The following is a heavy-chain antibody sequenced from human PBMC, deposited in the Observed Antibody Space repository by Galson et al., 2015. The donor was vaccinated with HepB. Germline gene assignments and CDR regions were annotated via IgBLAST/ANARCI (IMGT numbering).Heavy chain of an antibody. V-gene: IGHV3-23*01. Sequence: SLRLSCAASGFTFSNYAMSWVRQAPGKGLEWVSVISGSGDKTYYADSVKGRFTIPRDNSKSTLYLQMNSLRAEDTALYYCAKSLVAISSVPGDYWGQGTLVTVSS. CDR2: ISGSGDKT. J-gene: IGHJ4*02. CDR1: GFTFSNYA. D-gene: IGHD2-15*01. CDR3: AKSLVAISSVPGDY.